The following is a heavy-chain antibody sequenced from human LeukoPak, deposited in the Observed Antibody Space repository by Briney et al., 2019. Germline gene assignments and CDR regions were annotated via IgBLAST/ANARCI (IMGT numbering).Heavy chain of an antibody. V-gene: IGHV3-23*01. D-gene: IGHD4-11*01. CDR2: ISGNGGST. J-gene: IGHJ4*02. CDR1: SSYW. CDR3: ARVFYYNNLVGYYFDY. Sequence: GGSLRLSCAAFSSYWMTWVRQAPGQGLKWVSFISGNGGSTDYADSVKGRLTISRDNSKNTLFLQMNSLGAEDTAVYYCARVFYYNNLVGYYFDYWGQGTLVTVSS.